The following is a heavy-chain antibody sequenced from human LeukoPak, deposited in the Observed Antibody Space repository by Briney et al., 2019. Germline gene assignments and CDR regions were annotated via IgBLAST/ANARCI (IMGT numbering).Heavy chain of an antibody. D-gene: IGHD6-6*01. CDR3: ARAGSSIAARPPDY. J-gene: IGHJ4*02. Sequence: SETLSLTCTVSGATFSSSPYFWGWIRQPPGKGLEWIGSVSYSGSTYYNPSLKSRVTISLDASKNQFSLKLASVTAVDTAVYYCARAGSSIAARPPDYWGQGTLVNVSS. CDR1: GATFSSSPYF. CDR2: VSYSGST. V-gene: IGHV4-39*07.